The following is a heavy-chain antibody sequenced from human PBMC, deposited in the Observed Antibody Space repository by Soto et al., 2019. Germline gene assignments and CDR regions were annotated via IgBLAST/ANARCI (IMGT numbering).Heavy chain of an antibody. CDR2: ISGSGDST. CDR1: GFTFSTYA. D-gene: IGHD6-19*01. Sequence: EVQLLESGGGLVQPGGSLRLSCAASGFTFSTYAMNWVRQAPGKGLEWVSGISGSGDSTYYADSVKGQFTVSRDNSKNTLDLRMNSLRAEDTAVLYCAKERSSGWSFDYWGQGNLVTVSS. CDR3: AKERSSGWSFDY. V-gene: IGHV3-23*01. J-gene: IGHJ4*02.